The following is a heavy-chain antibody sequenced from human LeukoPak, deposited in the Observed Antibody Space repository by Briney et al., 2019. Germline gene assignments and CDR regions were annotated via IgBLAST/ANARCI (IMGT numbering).Heavy chain of an antibody. V-gene: IGHV4-39*07. Sequence: SETLSLTCSVSGDSIDSVSYYWGWIRQAPGKGPEWIASIDYSGRTFYNPSLRSRVTISVDTSNNDFSLNLTSVTAADTAVYYCATGFYDFLSGESWFDPWGQGALVTVS. CDR2: IDYSGRT. J-gene: IGHJ5*02. CDR3: ATGFYDFLSGESWFDP. D-gene: IGHD3-9*01. CDR1: GDSIDSVSYY.